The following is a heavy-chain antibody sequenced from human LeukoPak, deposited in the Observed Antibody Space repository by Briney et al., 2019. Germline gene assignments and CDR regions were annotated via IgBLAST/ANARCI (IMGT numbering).Heavy chain of an antibody. Sequence: GGSLRLSCAASGFTFSSYSMNWVRQAPGKGLEWVSSISSSSSYIYYADSVKGRFTISRDNAKNSLYLQMNSLRAEDTAVYYCASPPLIAAAGTPDYWGQGTLVTVPS. CDR2: ISSSSSYI. V-gene: IGHV3-21*01. CDR1: GFTFSSYS. CDR3: ASPPLIAAAGTPDY. J-gene: IGHJ4*02. D-gene: IGHD6-13*01.